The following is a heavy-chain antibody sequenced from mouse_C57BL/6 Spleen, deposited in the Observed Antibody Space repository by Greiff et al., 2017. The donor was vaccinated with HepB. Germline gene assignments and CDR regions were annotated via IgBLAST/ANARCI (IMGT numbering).Heavy chain of an antibody. CDR3: ARRGYGSSPAWFAY. CDR1: GYTFTSYW. CDR2: IYPGSGST. V-gene: IGHV1-55*01. Sequence: QVHVKQPGAELVKPGASVKMSCKASGYTFTSYWITWVKQRPGQGLEWIGDIYPGSGSTNYNEKFKSKATLTVDTSSSTAYMQLSSLTSEDSAVYYCARRGYGSSPAWFAYWGQGTLVTVSA. J-gene: IGHJ3*01. D-gene: IGHD1-1*01.